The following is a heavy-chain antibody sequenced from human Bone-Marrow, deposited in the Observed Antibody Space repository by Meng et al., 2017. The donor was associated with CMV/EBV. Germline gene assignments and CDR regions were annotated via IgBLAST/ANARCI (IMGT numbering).Heavy chain of an antibody. CDR2: IDSDGRIT. CDR3: ARVAYSNYDSPDYYYYGMDV. J-gene: IGHJ6*02. V-gene: IGHV3-74*03. Sequence: GESLKISCAVSEFTFRSYWMHWVRQAPGKGLVWVSRIDSDGRITTYADSVKGRFTISRDNSKNTLYLQMNSLRAEDTAVYYCARVAYSNYDSPDYYYYGMDVWGQGTTVTVSS. D-gene: IGHD4-11*01. CDR1: EFTFRSYW.